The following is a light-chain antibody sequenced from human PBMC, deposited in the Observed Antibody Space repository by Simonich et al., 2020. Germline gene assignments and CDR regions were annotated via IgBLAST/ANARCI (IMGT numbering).Light chain of an antibody. CDR2: GKN. J-gene: IGLJ7*01. V-gene: IGLV3-19*01. Sequence: SSELTQDPAVSVALGQTVRITCQGDSLRSYYASWYQQKPGQAPVLVIYGKNTRPSGIPDRFSGSSSGNTASLTITGAQAEDEADYYCNSRDSSGNHAVFGGGTQLTVL. CDR1: SLRSYY. CDR3: NSRDSSGNHAV.